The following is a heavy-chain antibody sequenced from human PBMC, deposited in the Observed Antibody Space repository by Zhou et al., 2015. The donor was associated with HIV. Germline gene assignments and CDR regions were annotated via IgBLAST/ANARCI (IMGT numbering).Heavy chain of an antibody. CDR3: ARGKYQLLWGTAYYFDY. V-gene: IGHV1-69*01. D-gene: IGHD2-2*01. J-gene: IGHJ4*02. Sequence: QVQLVQSGAEVKKPGSSVKVSCKASGGTFSSYAISWVRQAPGQGLEWMGGIIPIFGTANYAQKFQGRVTITADESTSTAYMELSSLRSEDTAVYYCARGKYQLLWGTAYYFDYWGQGTLVTVSS. CDR2: IIPIFGTA. CDR1: GGTFSSYA.